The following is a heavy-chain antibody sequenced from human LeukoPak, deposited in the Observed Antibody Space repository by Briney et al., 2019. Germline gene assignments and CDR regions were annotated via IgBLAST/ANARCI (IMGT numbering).Heavy chain of an antibody. D-gene: IGHD1-26*01. Sequence: SETLSLTCTVSGGSISSSSYYWGWIRQPPGKGLEWIGSIYYSGSTYYNPSLKSRVTISVDTSKNQFSLKLSSVTAADTAVYYCAPWELLRGGYSDYWGQGTLVTVSS. J-gene: IGHJ4*02. CDR1: GGSISSSSYY. V-gene: IGHV4-39*01. CDR2: IYYSGST. CDR3: APWELLRGGYSDY.